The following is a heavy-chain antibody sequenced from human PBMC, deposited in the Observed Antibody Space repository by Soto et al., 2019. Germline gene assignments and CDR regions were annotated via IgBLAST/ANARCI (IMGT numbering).Heavy chain of an antibody. J-gene: IGHJ2*01. CDR2: IHKSGST. V-gene: IGHV4-59*01. CDR3: ATGIKWYFDL. CDR1: GDSIRINY. Sequence: QVQLQESGPGQVKPSKTLSLTCTVSGDSIRINYWSWIRQYPGKGLEWIGYIHKSGSTDYNRSLMGRVAISMRTHTNPFSLELNSVTAAGAAVYHCATGIKWYFDLWCRGTVVTVSS.